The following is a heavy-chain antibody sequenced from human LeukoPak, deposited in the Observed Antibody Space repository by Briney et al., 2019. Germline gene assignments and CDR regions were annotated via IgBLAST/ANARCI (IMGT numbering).Heavy chain of an antibody. CDR2: INHSGRT. D-gene: IGHD6-19*01. Sequence: SGTLSLTWPGYGGSFSGYYWRWLGPPAGRGLEGDGEINHSGRTNYNPSLKSRVTVSVDTSKNQFPLKPSSVTAADTAGYYCARNRITDNGWLGRRWHPSPNLGAFDIWGQGTMVTVSS. CDR3: ARNRITDNGWLGRRWHPSPNLGAFDI. CDR1: GGSFSGYY. V-gene: IGHV4-34*01. J-gene: IGHJ3*02.